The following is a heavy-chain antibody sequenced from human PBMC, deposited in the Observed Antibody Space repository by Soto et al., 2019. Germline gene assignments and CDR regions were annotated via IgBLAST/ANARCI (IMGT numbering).Heavy chain of an antibody. CDR1: GGSISGEGYY. V-gene: IGHV4-31*03. D-gene: IGHD6-13*01. CDR2: IHYSGST. J-gene: IGHJ5*02. CDR3: ARDRTATAGWANWFDR. Sequence: QVQLQESGPGLVEPSQTLSLTCTVSGGSISGEGYYWSWIRQYSGRGLEWIGYIHYSGSTYYNPSLHSRALISLNSSKTSVFLILSSGTAADTAVYYCARDRTATAGWANWFDRWGQGTLVTVSS.